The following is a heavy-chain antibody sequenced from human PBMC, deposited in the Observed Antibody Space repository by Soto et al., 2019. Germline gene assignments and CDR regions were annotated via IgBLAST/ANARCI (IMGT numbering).Heavy chain of an antibody. V-gene: IGHV3-7*01. D-gene: IGHD3-3*01. Sequence: PGGSLRLSCAASGFTFSSYWMSWVRQAPGKGLEWVANIKQDGSEKYYVDSVKGRFTISRDNAKNSLYLQMNSLRAEDTAVYYCARDRKPEGFGVVIYYFDYWGQGTLVTVSS. CDR3: ARDRKPEGFGVVIYYFDY. CDR1: GFTFSSYW. CDR2: IKQDGSEK. J-gene: IGHJ4*02.